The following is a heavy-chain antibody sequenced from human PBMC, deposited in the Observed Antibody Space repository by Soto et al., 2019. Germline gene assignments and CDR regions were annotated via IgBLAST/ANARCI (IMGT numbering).Heavy chain of an antibody. CDR1: GDSISSGGYY. Sequence: QLQLQQSGPGLVKPSETLSLSCSVSGDSISSGGYYWVWIRQPPGKGLEWIGSIYYDGNTFYNASLHSRLTISRDTSKNQFSLKLSSVTAADTAVYYCASRLGYGYAMDVWGQGTTVTVSS. CDR2: IYYDGNT. J-gene: IGHJ6*02. V-gene: IGHV4-39*01. CDR3: ASRLGYGYAMDV. D-gene: IGHD5-12*01.